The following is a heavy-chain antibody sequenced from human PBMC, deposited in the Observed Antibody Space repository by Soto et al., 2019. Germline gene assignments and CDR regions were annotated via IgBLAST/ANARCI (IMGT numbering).Heavy chain of an antibody. V-gene: IGHV1-2*04. D-gene: IGHD6-13*01. CDR2: INPNSGGT. CDR1: GYTFTGYY. CDR3: ARDNRVAAAAGVYYYGMDV. Sequence: WASVKVSCKASGYTFTGYYMHWVRQAPGQGLEWMGWINPNSGGTNYAQKFQGWVTMTRDTSISTAYMELSRLRSDDTAVYYCARDNRVAAAAGVYYYGMDVRGQGTTVTGSS. J-gene: IGHJ6*01.